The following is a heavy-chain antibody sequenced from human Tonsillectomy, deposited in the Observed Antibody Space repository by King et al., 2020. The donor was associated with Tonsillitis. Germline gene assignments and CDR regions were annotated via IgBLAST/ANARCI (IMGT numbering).Heavy chain of an antibody. CDR1: GYTFTGYY. J-gene: IGHJ6*02. Sequence: QLVQSGAEVRKPGASVKVSCKTSGYTFTGYYMHWVRQAPGQGLEWMGSINPNSGDTKYAQKFQDRVTMTRDTSINKAYMEVSRLRSDDTAAYYCARDLQRTIYYGSESLPRDFLYHYGMDVWGQGTTVTVSS. D-gene: IGHD3-10*01. CDR2: INPNSGDT. CDR3: ARDLQRTIYYGSESLPRDFLYHYGMDV. V-gene: IGHV1-2*02.